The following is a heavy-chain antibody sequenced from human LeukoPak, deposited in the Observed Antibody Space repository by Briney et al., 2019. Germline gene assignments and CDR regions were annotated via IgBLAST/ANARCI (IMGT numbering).Heavy chain of an antibody. J-gene: IGHJ5*02. CDR3: ARELYYDFWSVQGWFDP. D-gene: IGHD3-3*01. Sequence: SQTLSLTCTVSGGPISSASYYWSWIRQPAGKGLEWIGHIYTSGSTSYNPSLKSRVTMSVDTSKNQFSLKLSSVTAADTAVYYCARELYYDFWSVQGWFDPWGQGTLVTVSS. CDR1: GGPISSASYY. CDR2: IYTSGST. V-gene: IGHV4-61*09.